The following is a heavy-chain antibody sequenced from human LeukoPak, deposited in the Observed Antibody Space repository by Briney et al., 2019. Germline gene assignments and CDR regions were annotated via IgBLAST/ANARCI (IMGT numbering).Heavy chain of an antibody. D-gene: IGHD6-13*01. CDR2: IKPDGSEK. CDR3: LRSGIAANGRDY. CDR1: AFTFSNYW. V-gene: IGHV3-7*01. J-gene: IGHJ4*02. Sequence: GGSLRLSCAASAFTFSNYWMTWVRQAPGKGLEWMANIKPDGSEKYYVDSVEGRFTISRDNAKNSLYLQMNSLRAEDTAVYYCLRSGIAANGRDYWGQGTLVTVSS.